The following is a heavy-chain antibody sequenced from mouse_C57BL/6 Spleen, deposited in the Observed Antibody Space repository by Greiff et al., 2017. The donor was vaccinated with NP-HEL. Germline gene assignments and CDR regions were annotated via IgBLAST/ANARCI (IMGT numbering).Heavy chain of an antibody. CDR1: GFSLTSYG. J-gene: IGHJ4*01. CDR3: ARQDSSGYRYYYAMDY. D-gene: IGHD3-2*02. CDR2: IWSDGST. Sequence: QVQLKESGPGLVAPSQSLSITCTVSGFSLTSYGVHWVRQPPGKGLEWLVVIWSDGSTTYNSALKSRLSISKDNSKSQVFLKMNSLQTDDTAMYYCARQDSSGYRYYYAMDYWGQGTSVTVSS. V-gene: IGHV2-6-1*01.